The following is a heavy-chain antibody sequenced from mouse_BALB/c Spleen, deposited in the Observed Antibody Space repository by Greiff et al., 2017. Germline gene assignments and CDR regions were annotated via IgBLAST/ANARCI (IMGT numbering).Heavy chain of an antibody. V-gene: IGHV14-3*02. D-gene: IGHD2-4*01. CDR2: IDPANGNT. J-gene: IGHJ3*01. CDR1: GFNIKDTY. Sequence: EVKLVESGAELVKPGASVKLSCTASGFNIKDTYMHWVKQRPEQGLEWIGRIDPANGNTKYDPKFQGKATITADTSSNTAYLQLSSLTSEDTAVYYCARAMITTGIAYWGQGTLVTVSA. CDR3: ARAMITTGIAY.